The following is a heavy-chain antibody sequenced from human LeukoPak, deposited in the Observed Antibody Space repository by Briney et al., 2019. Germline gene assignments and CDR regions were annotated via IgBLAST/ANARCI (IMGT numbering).Heavy chain of an antibody. CDR1: GFTFSSYA. J-gene: IGHJ4*02. CDR2: ISGSCSST. V-gene: IGHV3-23*01. D-gene: IGHD4-17*01. CDR3: AKNYGDYQGDYFDY. Sequence: GGSLRLPCAASGFTFSSYAMSWVRQAPGKGLEWVSAISGSCSSTYYADSVKGRFTISRDNSKNTLYLQMNSLRAEDTAVYYCAKNYGDYQGDYFDYWGQGTLVTVSS.